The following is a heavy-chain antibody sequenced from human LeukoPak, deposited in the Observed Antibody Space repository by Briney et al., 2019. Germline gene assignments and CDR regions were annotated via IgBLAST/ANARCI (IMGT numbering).Heavy chain of an antibody. CDR3: AREGGYYYDSSGYFY. D-gene: IGHD3-22*01. CDR2: ISAYNGNT. CDR1: GYTFTSYG. Sequence: WASVKVSCKASGYTFTSYGISWVRQAPGQGLEWMGWISAYNGNTNYAQKLQGRVTMTTDTSTSTAYMELRSLRSDDTAVYYCAREGGYYYDSSGYFYWGQGTLVTVSS. V-gene: IGHV1-18*01. J-gene: IGHJ4*02.